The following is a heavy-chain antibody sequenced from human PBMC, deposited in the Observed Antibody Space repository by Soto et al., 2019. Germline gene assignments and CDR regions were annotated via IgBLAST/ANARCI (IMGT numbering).Heavy chain of an antibody. CDR2: ISGSGGRT. CDR1: GFTFTTFA. J-gene: IGHJ4*02. Sequence: GGSLRLSCAASGFTFTTFAMSWVRQAPGKGLEWVSAISGSGGRTNSADSVKGRFTSSRDNSRSTLYLQMNSLRAEDTAVYYCAKVGPYYANTDYSQNFFDHWGQGTPVTVSS. V-gene: IGHV3-23*01. D-gene: IGHD3-22*01. CDR3: AKVGPYYANTDYSQNFFDH.